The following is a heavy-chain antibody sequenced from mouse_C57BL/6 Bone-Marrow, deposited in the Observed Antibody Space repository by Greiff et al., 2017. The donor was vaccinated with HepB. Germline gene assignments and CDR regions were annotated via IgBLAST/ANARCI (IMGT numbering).Heavy chain of an antibody. CDR2: IDPNSGGT. D-gene: IGHD2-4*01. Sequence: VQLQQPGAELVKPGASVKLSCKASGYTFTSYWMHWVKQRPGRGLEWIGRIDPNSGGTKYNEKFKSKATLTVDKPSSTAYMQLSSLTSEDSAVYYCARAGILRYYDYAHHAMDYWGQGTSVTVSS. CDR1: GYTFTSYW. CDR3: ARAGILRYYDYAHHAMDY. V-gene: IGHV1-72*01. J-gene: IGHJ4*01.